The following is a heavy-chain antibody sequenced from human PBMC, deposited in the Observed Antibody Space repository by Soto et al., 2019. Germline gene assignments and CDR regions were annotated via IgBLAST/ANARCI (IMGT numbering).Heavy chain of an antibody. CDR2: ISSSSSYI. D-gene: IGHD6-6*01. V-gene: IGHV3-21*01. Sequence: EVQLVESGGGLVKPGGSLRLSCAASGFTFSSYSMNWVRQAPGKGLEWDSSISSSSSYIYYADSVKGRFTISRDNAKNSLYLQMNSLRAEDTAVYYCARERGSIADGDFQHWGQGTLVTVSS. J-gene: IGHJ1*01. CDR3: ARERGSIADGDFQH. CDR1: GFTFSSYS.